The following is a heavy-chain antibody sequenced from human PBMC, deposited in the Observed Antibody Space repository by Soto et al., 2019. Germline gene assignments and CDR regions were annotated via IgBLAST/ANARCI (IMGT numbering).Heavy chain of an antibody. D-gene: IGHD5-12*01. V-gene: IGHV1-69*06. CDR1: GGTFSSYA. CDR2: IIPIFGTA. Sequence: SVKVACKASGGTFSSYAISWVRQAPGQGLEWMGGIIPIFGTANYAQKFQGRFTITADKSTSTAYMELISLRSEYTSLYCWARISVLYSGYVPDYGGQESLDPVTS. J-gene: IGHJ4*02. CDR3: ARISVLYSGYVPDY.